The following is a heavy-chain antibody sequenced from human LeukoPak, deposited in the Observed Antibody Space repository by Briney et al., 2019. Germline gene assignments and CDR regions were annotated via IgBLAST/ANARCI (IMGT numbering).Heavy chain of an antibody. CDR2: ISPTGSST. Sequence: PGGSLRLSCSASGFAFSGYAMHWVRQAPGKGLQYVSAISPTGSSTYYADSVKGRFSISRDNSKNTLYLQMSSLRPEDTAVYYCVPKGTEGYWGQGTLVTVSS. V-gene: IGHV3-64D*06. CDR1: GFAFSGYA. CDR3: VPKGTEGY. J-gene: IGHJ4*02.